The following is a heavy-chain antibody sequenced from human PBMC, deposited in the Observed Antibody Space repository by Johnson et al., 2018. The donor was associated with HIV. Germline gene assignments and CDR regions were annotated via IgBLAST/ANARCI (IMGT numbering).Heavy chain of an antibody. CDR1: GFTFSSYA. D-gene: IGHD3-22*01. V-gene: IGHV3-30*04. J-gene: IGHJ3*02. Sequence: QVQLVESGGGVVQPGRSLRLSCAASGFTFSSYAMHWVRQAPGKGLEWVAVISYDGSNKYYADSVKGRFTISRDHIKKSLYLQMNSLRAEDTALYYCARVVAVEVRDLSYYDSTTSNYAFDIWGQGTMVTVSS. CDR2: ISYDGSNK. CDR3: ARVVAVEVRDLSYYDSTTSNYAFDI.